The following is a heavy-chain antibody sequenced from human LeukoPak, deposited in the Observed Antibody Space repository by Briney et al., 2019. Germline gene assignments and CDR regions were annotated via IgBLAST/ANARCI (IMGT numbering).Heavy chain of an antibody. CDR3: ARGYSLDY. Sequence: SETLSLTCTVSGGSISSGDYYWSWIRQPPGKGLEWIGYIYYSGSTYYTPPLRGRVTISVDTSKNQFSLNLSSVTAADTAVYYCARGYSLDYWGQGTLVTVSS. J-gene: IGHJ4*02. D-gene: IGHD5-18*01. CDR2: IYYSGST. V-gene: IGHV4-30-4*01. CDR1: GGSISSGDYY.